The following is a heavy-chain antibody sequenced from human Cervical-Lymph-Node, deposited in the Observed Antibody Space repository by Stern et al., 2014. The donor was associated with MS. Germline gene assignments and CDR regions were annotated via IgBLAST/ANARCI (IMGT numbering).Heavy chain of an antibody. CDR1: GFTFSDYY. V-gene: IGHV3-11*01. J-gene: IGHJ5*02. Sequence: VQLVESGGGLVKPGESLRLSCAASGFTFSDYYMSWLRQAPGKGLEWVSYIDSRGTIIYYADSVKGRFTISRDNSNDSLYLQLNSLSAEDTAVYYCARTHYDFRSGYYGWFDLWGQGTLVTVSS. CDR2: IDSRGTII. CDR3: ARTHYDFRSGYYGWFDL. D-gene: IGHD3-3*01.